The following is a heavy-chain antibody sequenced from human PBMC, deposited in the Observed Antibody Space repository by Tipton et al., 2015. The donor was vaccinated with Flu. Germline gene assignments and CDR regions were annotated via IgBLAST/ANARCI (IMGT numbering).Heavy chain of an antibody. CDR3: VRRPRSLVAGYYYGLDV. V-gene: IGHV5-51*01. CDR2: ISPGDSDT. J-gene: IGHJ6*02. CDR1: GYSFTSYW. D-gene: IGHD6-19*01. Sequence: VQLVQSGAEVKKAGESLRISCEGSGYSFTSYWIGWVRQVPGKGLEFMGYISPGDSDTRYSPSFRGQVTISADQSISTAYLQWSSLTAADTGLYYCVRRPRSLVAGYYYGLDVWGQGTTVIVSS.